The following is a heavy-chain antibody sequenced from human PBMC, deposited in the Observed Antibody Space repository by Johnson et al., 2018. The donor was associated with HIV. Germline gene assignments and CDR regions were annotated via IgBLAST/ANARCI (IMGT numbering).Heavy chain of an antibody. CDR1: GFIFSRSW. D-gene: IGHD5-24*01. CDR3: ASSYSEMDSFDI. J-gene: IGHJ3*02. V-gene: IGHV3-72*01. Sequence: VQLVESGGGLVQPGGSLRLSCAASGFIFSRSWMHWVRQVPGKGLEWVGRTRNKANSYTTEYAASVKGRFTISRDDSKNSLYLQMNSLKTEDTAVYYCASSYSEMDSFDIWGQGTMVTVSS. CDR2: TRNKANSYTT.